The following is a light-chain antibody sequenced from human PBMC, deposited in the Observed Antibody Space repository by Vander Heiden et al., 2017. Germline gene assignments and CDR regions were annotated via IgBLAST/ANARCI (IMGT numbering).Light chain of an antibody. J-gene: IGLJ2*01. V-gene: IGLV1-40*01. CDR1: SSNIGTGYG. CDR3: QSYDSLLSASVV. CDR2: GTN. Sequence: QSVLTQPPSVSGAPGPRVTISCTGGSSNIGTGYGVHWYQQLPGKAPKLLIYGTNIRPSGVPDRFSASKSGTSASLAITGLQAEDEAVYYCQSYDSLLSASVVFGGGTQLTVL.